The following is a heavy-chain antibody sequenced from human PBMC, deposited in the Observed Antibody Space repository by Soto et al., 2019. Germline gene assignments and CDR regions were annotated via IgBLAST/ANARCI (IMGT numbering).Heavy chain of an antibody. J-gene: IGHJ6*02. CDR1: GYSFTIYL. D-gene: IGHD1-7*01. CDR2: IYPRDSDS. Sequence: XESMTISRQASGYSFTIYLIAWVRQMPGKGLECMGIIYPRDSDSRYTPSFQGQVTISVDKSVSTAYLQWSSLKASDTAMYYCARIHWAGTPNADLDVWGQGTTVTVSS. CDR3: ARIHWAGTPNADLDV. V-gene: IGHV5-51*01.